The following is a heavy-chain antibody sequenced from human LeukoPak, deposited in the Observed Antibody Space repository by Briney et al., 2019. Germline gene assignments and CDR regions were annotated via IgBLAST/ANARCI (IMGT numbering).Heavy chain of an antibody. J-gene: IGHJ3*02. D-gene: IGHD2-2*03. CDR3: ARDSGYCSSTSCHAFDI. V-gene: IGHV3-64*01. CDR2: ISSNGNNT. Sequence: PGGSLRLSCAASGFTFSSYAMHCVRQAPGKGLEYVSAISSNGNNTNYANSVKGRFTISRDNSKNTLYLQMGSLRAEDMAVYHCARDSGYCSSTSCHAFDIWGQGTMVTVSS. CDR1: GFTFSSYA.